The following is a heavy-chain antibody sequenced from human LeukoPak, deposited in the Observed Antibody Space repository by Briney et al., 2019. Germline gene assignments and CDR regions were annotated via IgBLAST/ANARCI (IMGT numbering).Heavy chain of an antibody. CDR3: ARHGNKIVGATFDY. CDR1: GGSFSGYY. Sequence: SETLSLTCAVYGGSFSGYYWSWIRQPPGKGLEWIGEINHSGSTNYNPSLKSRVTISVDTSKNQFSLKLSSVTAADTAVYYCARHGNKIVGATFDYWGQGTLVTVSS. D-gene: IGHD1-26*01. CDR2: INHSGST. J-gene: IGHJ4*02. V-gene: IGHV4-34*01.